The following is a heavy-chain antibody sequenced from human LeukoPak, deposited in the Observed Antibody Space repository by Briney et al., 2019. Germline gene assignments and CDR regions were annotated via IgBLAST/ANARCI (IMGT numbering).Heavy chain of an antibody. CDR2: INPNSGGT. J-gene: IGHJ4*02. V-gene: IGHV1-2*06. CDR1: GYTFTGYY. D-gene: IGHD1-26*01. Sequence: ASVKVSCKASGYTFTGYYMQWVRQAPGQGLEWMGRINPNSGGTNYAQKFQGRVTMTTDTSISTAYMELSRLRSEDTAVYYCATSVGATTIDYWGQGTLVTVSS. CDR3: ATSVGATTIDY.